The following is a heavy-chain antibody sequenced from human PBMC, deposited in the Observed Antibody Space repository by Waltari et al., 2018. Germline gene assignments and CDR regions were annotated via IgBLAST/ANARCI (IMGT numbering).Heavy chain of an antibody. D-gene: IGHD3-22*01. CDR3: ARVATKTYSSPVPGRPYYYGMDV. V-gene: IGHV3-74*01. CDR2: INSDGSSR. CDR1: GFTFSRYW. J-gene: IGHJ6*02. Sequence: EEQLVESGGGLAQPGESLRLSCAAYGFTFSRYWMDWVRQAPGKGLVWVSRINSDGSSRTYADSVKGRFTISRDNAKNTLYVQMNRLRAEDTAVYYCARVATKTYSSPVPGRPYYYGMDVWGQGTTVTVSS.